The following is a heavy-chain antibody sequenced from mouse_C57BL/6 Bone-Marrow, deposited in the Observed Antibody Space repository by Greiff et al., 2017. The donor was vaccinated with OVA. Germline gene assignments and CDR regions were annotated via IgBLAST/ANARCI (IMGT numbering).Heavy chain of an antibody. V-gene: IGHV1-18*01. CDR3: ARDDYWFAY. CDR2: INPNNGGT. J-gene: IGHJ3*01. D-gene: IGHD2-4*01. Sequence: VQLKQSGPELVKPGASVKIPCKASGYTFTDYNMDWVKQSHGKSLEWIGDINPNNGGTIYNQKFKGKATLTVDKSSSTAYMELRSLTSEDTAVYYCARDDYWFAYWGQGTLVTVSA. CDR1: GYTFTDYN.